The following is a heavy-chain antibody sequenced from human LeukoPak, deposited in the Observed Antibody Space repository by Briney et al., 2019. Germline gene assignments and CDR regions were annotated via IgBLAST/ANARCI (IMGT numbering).Heavy chain of an antibody. CDR3: ARDLAGSGYLNWFDP. CDR2: INSDGSST. V-gene: IGHV3-74*01. D-gene: IGHD3-3*01. Sequence: GGSLRLSCAASGFTFSSYWMHWVRQAPGKGLVWVSRINSDGSSTSYADSVKGRFTISRDNAKNTLYLQMNSLRDEDTAVYYCARDLAGSGYLNWFDPWGQGTLVTVSS. CDR1: GFTFSSYW. J-gene: IGHJ5*02.